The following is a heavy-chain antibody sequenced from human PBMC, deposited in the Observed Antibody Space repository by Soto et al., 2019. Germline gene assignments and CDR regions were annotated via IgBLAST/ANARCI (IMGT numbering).Heavy chain of an antibody. Sequence: PGGSLRLSCSASGFSFSSYSMHWVRQSPDKRLEYVSHVSGDGVRTYYADSVKGRFFISRDNSKNMLFLQMNSLRPEDSAVYYCVKSRGRSNYDFFEWGHGTLVTVSS. CDR3: VKSRGRSNYDFFE. CDR1: GFSFSSYS. CDR2: VSGDGVRT. J-gene: IGHJ4*01. D-gene: IGHD3-3*01. V-gene: IGHV3-64D*06.